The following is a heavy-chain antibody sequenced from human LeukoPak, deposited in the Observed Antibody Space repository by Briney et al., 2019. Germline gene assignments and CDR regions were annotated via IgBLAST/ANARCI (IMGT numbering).Heavy chain of an antibody. J-gene: IGHJ3*02. V-gene: IGHV4-39*01. CDR3: ARHPGAFDI. CDR1: GGSISSSSYY. CDR2: IYYSGST. Sequence: SETLSLTCTVSGGSISSSSYYWGWIRQPPGKGLEWIGSIYYSGSTNYHPSLKSRVTISVDTSKNQFSLKLSSLTAADTAVYYCARHPGAFDIWGQGTMVTVSS.